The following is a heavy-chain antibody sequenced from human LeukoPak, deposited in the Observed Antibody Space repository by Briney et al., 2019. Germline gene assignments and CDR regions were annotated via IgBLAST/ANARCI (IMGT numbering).Heavy chain of an antibody. D-gene: IGHD2-2*02. CDR3: ARDGPPYCSSTSRYMSNWFDP. CDR2: INPNSGGT. V-gene: IGHV1-2*02. Sequence: ASVKVSCKASGYTFTGYYMDWVRQAPGQGLEWMGWINPNSGGTNYAQKFQGRVTMTRDTSISTAYMELSRLRSDDTAVYYCARDGPPYCSSTSRYMSNWFDPWGQGTLVTVSS. CDR1: GYTFTGYY. J-gene: IGHJ5*02.